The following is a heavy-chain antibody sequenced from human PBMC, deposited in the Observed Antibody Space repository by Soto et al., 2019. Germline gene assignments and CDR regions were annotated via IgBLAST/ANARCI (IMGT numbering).Heavy chain of an antibody. V-gene: IGHV4-39*01. CDR3: ARGGVYYYDSSGLFY. D-gene: IGHD3-22*01. CDR1: GGSISSSSYY. CDR2: IYYSGST. J-gene: IGHJ4*02. Sequence: SETLSLTCTVSGGSISSSSYYWGWIRQPPGKGLEWIGSIYYSGSTYYNPSLKSRVTISVDTSKNQFSLKLSSVTAADTAVYYCARGGVYYYDSSGLFYWGQGTLVTVSS.